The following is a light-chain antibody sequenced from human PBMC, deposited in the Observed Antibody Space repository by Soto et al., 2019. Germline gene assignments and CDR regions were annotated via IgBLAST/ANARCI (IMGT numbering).Light chain of an antibody. CDR2: KAS. CDR1: QSISSW. J-gene: IGKJ4*01. Sequence: DIQMTQSPSTLSGSVGDRVTITCRASQSISSWLAWYQQKPGKAPNLLIYKASSLESGVPSRFSGSGSGTDFTLTISSLQAKDVAVYYCQQYYSSPLTFGGGTKWIS. V-gene: IGKV1-5*03. CDR3: QQYYSSPLT.